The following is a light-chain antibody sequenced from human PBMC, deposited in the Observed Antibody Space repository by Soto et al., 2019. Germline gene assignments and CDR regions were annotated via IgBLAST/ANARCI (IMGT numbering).Light chain of an antibody. CDR2: KAS. J-gene: IGKJ3*01. CDR1: QSISNW. Sequence: DIQMSQSPSTLSASVGDRVTITCRASQSISNWLAWYQQKPGKAPKLLIYKASSLESGVPSRFSGSGSGTEFTLTIRCLQPDDVTTYYFQQYNSYSQCTVGPGTKVDSK. CDR3: QQYNSYSQCT. V-gene: IGKV1-5*03.